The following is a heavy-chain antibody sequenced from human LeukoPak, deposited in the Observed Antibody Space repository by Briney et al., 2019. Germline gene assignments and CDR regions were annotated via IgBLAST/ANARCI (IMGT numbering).Heavy chain of an antibody. CDR2: FDPEDGET. V-gene: IGHV1-24*01. J-gene: IGHJ4*02. Sequence: ASVKVSCKVSGYTLTELSMHWVRQAPGKGLEWMGGFDPEDGETIYAQKFQGRVTMTEDTSTDTAYMELSSLRSEDTAVYYCARGTMVRGVIIPDLADYWGQGTLVTVSS. CDR3: ARGTMVRGVIIPDLADY. CDR1: GYTLTELS. D-gene: IGHD3-10*01.